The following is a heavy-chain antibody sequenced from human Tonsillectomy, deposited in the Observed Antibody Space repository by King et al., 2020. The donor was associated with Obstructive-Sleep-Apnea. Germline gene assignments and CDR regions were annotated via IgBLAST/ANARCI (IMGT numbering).Heavy chain of an antibody. CDR2: IYYSGST. V-gene: IGHV4-30-4*07. D-gene: IGHD4-17*01. CDR3: ARGGDYGDYRTAVGADY. J-gene: IGHJ4*02. CDR1: GGSISSGAYS. Sequence: QLQESGPGLVKPSQTLSLTCAVSGGSISSGAYSWSWIRQPPGKGLEWIGYIYYSGSTYYNPSLKSRVTISVDTSKNQFSLKLSSVTAPDTAVYYCARGGDYGDYRTAVGADYWGQGTLVTVSS.